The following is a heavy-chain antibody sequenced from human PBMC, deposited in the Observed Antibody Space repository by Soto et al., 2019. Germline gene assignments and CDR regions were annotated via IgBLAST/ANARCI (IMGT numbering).Heavy chain of an antibody. CDR2: INESGST. CDR1: GQSFSGHS. Sequence: QVQLQQWGPGLVKPSETLSLSCAVYGQSFSGHSWAWIRQPPGKGLEWMVEINESGSTYYNPSLKRRVTISTDPSKNKFSLKLSSVSAADTAAYFCARGSGIVALPGELEDVKYDYWGQGTLVNVS. J-gene: IGHJ4*02. CDR3: ARGSGIVALPGELEDVKYDY. D-gene: IGHD1-1*01. V-gene: IGHV4-34*01.